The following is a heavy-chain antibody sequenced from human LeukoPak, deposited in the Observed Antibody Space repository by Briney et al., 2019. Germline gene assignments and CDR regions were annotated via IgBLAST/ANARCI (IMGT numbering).Heavy chain of an antibody. J-gene: IGHJ3*02. CDR1: GCTFSSCA. Sequence: SGGSLRFSCAASGCTFSSCAMYWVRQAPGKGLEWVSIIWYDGSNKFYADSVKGRFTISRDNSKNTLYLQMNSLRAEDTAVYYCARRADCGGSCPGGFDIWGQGTVVTVSS. CDR2: IWYDGSNK. V-gene: IGHV3-33*01. D-gene: IGHD2-15*01. CDR3: ARRADCGGSCPGGFDI.